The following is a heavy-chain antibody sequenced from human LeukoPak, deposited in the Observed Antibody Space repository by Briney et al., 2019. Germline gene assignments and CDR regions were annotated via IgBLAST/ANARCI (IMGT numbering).Heavy chain of an antibody. Sequence: SETLSLTCAVYGGSFSGYYWSWIRQPPGKGLEWIGEINHSGSTNYNPSLKSRVTISVDTSKNQFSLKLSSVTAADTAVYYCARMGYCSSTSCYRTNNWFDPWGQGTLVTVSS. J-gene: IGHJ5*02. V-gene: IGHV4-34*01. CDR2: INHSGST. D-gene: IGHD2-2*01. CDR3: ARMGYCSSTSCYRTNNWFDP. CDR1: GGSFSGYY.